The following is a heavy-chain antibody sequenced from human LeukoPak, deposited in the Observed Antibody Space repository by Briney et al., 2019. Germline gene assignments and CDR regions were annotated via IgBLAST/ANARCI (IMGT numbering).Heavy chain of an antibody. Sequence: GGSLRLSCAASGFTFSSYAMEWVRQAPGKGLEWVSSITGSSDSIYYADSVKGRFTISRDNAKNSLFLQMNSLRVEDTAVYYCARGYGDYPYDYWGQGTLVTVSS. CDR1: GFTFSSYA. V-gene: IGHV3-21*01. D-gene: IGHD4-17*01. CDR3: ARGYGDYPYDY. CDR2: ITGSSDSI. J-gene: IGHJ4*02.